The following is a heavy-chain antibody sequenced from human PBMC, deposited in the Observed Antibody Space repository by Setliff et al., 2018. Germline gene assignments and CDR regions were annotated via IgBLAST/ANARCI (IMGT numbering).Heavy chain of an antibody. Sequence: PSETLSLTCTVSGDSIINYYWSWIRQPPGKGLEWIGDIYSSGNTNYNPSLKSRVTISEDMSENQISLKLNPVTAADTAVYYCVRTFNGSPADRWGQGTLVTVSS. CDR2: IYSSGNT. D-gene: IGHD2-2*01. CDR1: GDSIINYY. CDR3: VRTFNGSPADR. J-gene: IGHJ5*02. V-gene: IGHV4-4*08.